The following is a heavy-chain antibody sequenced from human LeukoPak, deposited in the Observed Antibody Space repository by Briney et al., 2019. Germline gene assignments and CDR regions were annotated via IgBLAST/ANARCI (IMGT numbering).Heavy chain of an antibody. J-gene: IGHJ4*02. CDR2: IKQDGSEK. D-gene: IGHD6-19*01. CDR3: AKDGYSSGPGFWDY. V-gene: IGHV3-7*03. CDR1: GFTFSTQW. Sequence: PGGSLRLSCAASGFTFSTQWMSWVRQAPGKGPEWVANIKQDGSEKYYVDSVKGRFTISRDNAKNSLYLQMNSLRAEDTALYYCAKDGYSSGPGFWDYWGQGTLVTVSS.